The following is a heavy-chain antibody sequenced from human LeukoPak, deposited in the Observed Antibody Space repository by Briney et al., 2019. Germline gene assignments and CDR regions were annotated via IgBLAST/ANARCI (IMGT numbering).Heavy chain of an antibody. V-gene: IGHV1-2*02. J-gene: IGHJ4*02. CDR3: AREGDFNGSGRGDS. Sequence: ASVKVSCKTSGYTFTGFYIHWVRQARGQGLEWMGWINPNTGGTNFAQKFQGRVTMITDTSISTAYMDLRRLTSDDTAVYYCAREGDFNGSGRGDSWGQGTLVIVSS. CDR2: INPNTGGT. D-gene: IGHD3-10*01. CDR1: GYTFTGFY.